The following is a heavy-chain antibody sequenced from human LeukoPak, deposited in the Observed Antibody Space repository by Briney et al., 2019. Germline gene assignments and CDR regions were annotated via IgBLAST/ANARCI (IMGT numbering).Heavy chain of an antibody. CDR1: GFTFSSYS. CDR3: ARDYCSGGSCYSDY. Sequence: MPGGSLRLSCAASGFTFSSYSMNWVRQAPGKGLEWVSSISTGSSYIYYTDSAKGRFTISRDNAKNSLYLQMNRLRAEDTAVYYCARDYCSGGSCYSDYWGQGTLVTVSS. CDR2: ISTGSSYI. J-gene: IGHJ4*02. D-gene: IGHD2-15*01. V-gene: IGHV3-21*01.